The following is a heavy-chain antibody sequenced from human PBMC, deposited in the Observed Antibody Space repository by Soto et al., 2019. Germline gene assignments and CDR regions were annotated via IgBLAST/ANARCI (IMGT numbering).Heavy chain of an antibody. D-gene: IGHD3-10*01. Sequence: WWSLRLSCSVSVFTVSRNYMSWVCQAPGKGLELVSVMYSGGSTYYADSGKGRITISRDNSKNTLYLQMNSLRADDTAVYYCARNPPFSGNDYWGQGTLVTVSS. J-gene: IGHJ4*02. CDR3: ARNPPFSGNDY. CDR2: MYSGGST. CDR1: VFTVSRNY. V-gene: IGHV3-53*01.